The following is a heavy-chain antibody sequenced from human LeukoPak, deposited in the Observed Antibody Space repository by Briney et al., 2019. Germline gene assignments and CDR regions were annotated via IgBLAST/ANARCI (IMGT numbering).Heavy chain of an antibody. Sequence: PSETLSLTCTVSGGSISSSSYYWGWIRQPPGKGLEWIGSIYYSGSTYYNPSLKSRVTISVDTSKNQFSLKLSSVTAADTAVYYCARRGLAGPPDYWGQGTLVTVSS. CDR3: ARRGLAGPPDY. J-gene: IGHJ4*02. V-gene: IGHV4-39*01. CDR2: IYYSGST. D-gene: IGHD6-13*01. CDR1: GGSISSSSYY.